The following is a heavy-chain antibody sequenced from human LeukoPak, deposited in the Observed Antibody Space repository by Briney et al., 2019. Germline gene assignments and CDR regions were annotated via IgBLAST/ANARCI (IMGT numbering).Heavy chain of an antibody. CDR2: IYGGGST. CDR1: GFTVSSNY. CDR3: AKDRAVASNFDY. Sequence: GGSLRLSCAASGFTVSSNYMSWVRQAPGKGLEWVSVIYGGGSTYYADSVKGRFTISRDNSRNTLYLQMNSLRAEDTAVYYCAKDRAVASNFDYWGQGTLVTVSS. V-gene: IGHV3-53*05. J-gene: IGHJ4*02. D-gene: IGHD6-19*01.